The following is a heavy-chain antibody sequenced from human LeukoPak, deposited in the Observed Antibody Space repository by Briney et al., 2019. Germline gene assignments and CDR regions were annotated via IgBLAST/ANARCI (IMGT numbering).Heavy chain of an antibody. Sequence: SETLSLTCTVSGGSISSGGYYWSWIRQHPGKGLEWIGYIYYSGSTYYNPSLKSRVTISVDTSKNQFSLKLSSVTAADTAVYYCARGAVDYGGFFDYWGQGALVTVSS. J-gene: IGHJ4*02. CDR1: GGSISSGGYY. D-gene: IGHD4-23*01. V-gene: IGHV4-31*03. CDR2: IYYSGST. CDR3: ARGAVDYGGFFDY.